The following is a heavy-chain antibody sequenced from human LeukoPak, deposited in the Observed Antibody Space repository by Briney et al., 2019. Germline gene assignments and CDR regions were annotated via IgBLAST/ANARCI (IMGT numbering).Heavy chain of an antibody. D-gene: IGHD3-16*02. CDR2: INPIFGTA. Sequence: GSSVKVSCKASGGTFSSYAISWVRQAPGQGLEWMGRINPIFGTANYAQKFQGRVTITTDESTSTAYMELSSLRSEDTAVYYCARKGGYDYVWGSYLPYYFDYWGPGTLVTVSS. CDR3: ARKGGYDYVWGSYLPYYFDY. CDR1: GGTFSSYA. V-gene: IGHV1-69*05. J-gene: IGHJ4*02.